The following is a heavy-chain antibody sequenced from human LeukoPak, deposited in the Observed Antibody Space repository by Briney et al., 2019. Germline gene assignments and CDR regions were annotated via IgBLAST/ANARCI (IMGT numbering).Heavy chain of an antibody. V-gene: IGHV1-69*13. Sequence: ASVKVSCKASGGTFSSYAISWVRQAPGQGLEWMGGIIPIFGTADYAQKFQGRVTITADESTSTAYMELSSLRSEDTAVYYCARGSHYYEDNWFDPWGQGTLVTVSS. CDR1: GGTFSSYA. J-gene: IGHJ5*02. CDR3: ARGSHYYEDNWFDP. D-gene: IGHD3-22*01. CDR2: IIPIFGTA.